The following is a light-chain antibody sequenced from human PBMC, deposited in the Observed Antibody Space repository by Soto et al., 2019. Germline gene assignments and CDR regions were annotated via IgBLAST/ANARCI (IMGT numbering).Light chain of an antibody. CDR3: QQYNSWPRT. CDR2: SAS. CDR1: HSVSSN. V-gene: IGKV3-15*01. Sequence: EIVMTQSPATLSVSPGERATLSCRASHSVSSNVAWYQQKTGQAPRLLIHSASTRATGISARFSGSGSGTEFTRSISSLQSEDFAVYYCQQYNSWPRTFGPGTTVDF. J-gene: IGKJ3*01.